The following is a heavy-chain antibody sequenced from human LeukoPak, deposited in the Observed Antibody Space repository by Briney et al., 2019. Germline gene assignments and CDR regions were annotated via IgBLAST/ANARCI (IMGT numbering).Heavy chain of an antibody. CDR3: ARPPYYYDSSGYYYGAFDI. V-gene: IGHV4-38-2*01. D-gene: IGHD3-22*01. CDR1: GFSISSAYF. Sequence: SETLSLTCAVSGFSISSAYFWGWIRQPPGKGLEWIGTIYHSGSTYYNPSLKSRVTISIDTSNNHFSLNPSSVTAADTAVYFCARPPYYYDSSGYYYGAFDIWGQGTMVTVSS. J-gene: IGHJ3*02. CDR2: IYHSGST.